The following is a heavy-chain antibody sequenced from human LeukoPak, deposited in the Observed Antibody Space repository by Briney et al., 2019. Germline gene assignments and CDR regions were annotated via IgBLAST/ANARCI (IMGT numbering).Heavy chain of an antibody. D-gene: IGHD3-16*01. V-gene: IGHV3-33*03. CDR3: ARGGGLDV. Sequence: GGSLRLSCAASGYTFSSHGIHWVRQAPGKGLEWVSVIWYDGSKKYYSDSVKGRFTVSRDNAKNSLYLQMSNLRAEDTAVYFCARGGGLDVWGQGATVTVSS. CDR2: IWYDGSKK. J-gene: IGHJ6*02. CDR1: GYTFSSHG.